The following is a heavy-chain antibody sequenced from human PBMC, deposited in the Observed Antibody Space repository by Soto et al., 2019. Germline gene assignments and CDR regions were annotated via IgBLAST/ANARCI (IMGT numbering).Heavy chain of an antibody. D-gene: IGHD1-26*01. CDR1: GGTFSSYA. V-gene: IGHV1-69*13. Sequence: SVKVSCKASGGTFSSYAISWVRQAPGQGLEWMGGIIPIFGTANYAQKFQGRVTITADESTSTAYMELSSLRSEDTAVYYCARKVGATYDYYYGMDVWGQGTTVTVSS. CDR3: ARKVGATYDYYYGMDV. J-gene: IGHJ6*02. CDR2: IIPIFGTA.